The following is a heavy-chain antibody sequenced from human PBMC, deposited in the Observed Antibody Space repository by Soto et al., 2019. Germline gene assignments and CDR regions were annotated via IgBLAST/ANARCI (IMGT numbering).Heavy chain of an antibody. Sequence: QLQLQESGSGLVKPSQTLSLTCAVSGGSISSGGYSWSWIRQPPGKGLEWIGYIYHSGSTYYNPSLKSRVTISVDRYKNQYYLKLSSVTAADTAVYYGARVLDDYSTSFGMDVWGQWTTVTVSS. CDR2: IYHSGST. D-gene: IGHD4-4*01. CDR3: ARVLDDYSTSFGMDV. V-gene: IGHV4-30-2*01. CDR1: GGSISSGGYS. J-gene: IGHJ6*02.